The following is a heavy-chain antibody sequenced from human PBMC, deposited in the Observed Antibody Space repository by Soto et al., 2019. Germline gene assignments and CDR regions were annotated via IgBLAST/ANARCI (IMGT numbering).Heavy chain of an antibody. Sequence: VGSLRLSCAASGFTFSSYAMSWVRQAPGKGLEWVSAISGSGGSTYYADSVKGRFTISRDNSKNTLYLQMNSLRAEDTAVYYCAKDSRGFYSAFDIWGQGTMVTVSS. J-gene: IGHJ3*02. D-gene: IGHD3-22*01. CDR1: GFTFSSYA. V-gene: IGHV3-23*01. CDR2: ISGSGGST. CDR3: AKDSRGFYSAFDI.